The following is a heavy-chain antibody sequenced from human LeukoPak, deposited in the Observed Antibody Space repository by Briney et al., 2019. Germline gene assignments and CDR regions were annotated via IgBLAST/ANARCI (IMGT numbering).Heavy chain of an antibody. Sequence: PGGSPRLSCAASGFTFSSYSMNWVRQAPGKGLEWVSSISSSSSYIYYADSVKGRFTISRDNAKNSLYLQMNSLRAEDTAVYYCARDTRITMVRGVIEVFDYWGQGTLVTVSS. V-gene: IGHV3-21*01. CDR3: ARDTRITMVRGVIEVFDY. CDR2: ISSSSSYI. D-gene: IGHD3-10*01. J-gene: IGHJ4*02. CDR1: GFTFSSYS.